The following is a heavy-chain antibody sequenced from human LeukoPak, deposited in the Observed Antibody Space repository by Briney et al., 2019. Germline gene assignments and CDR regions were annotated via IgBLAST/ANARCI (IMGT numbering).Heavy chain of an antibody. CDR2: FDPQDGET. V-gene: IGHV1-24*01. CDR1: GYTLTELS. J-gene: IGHJ6*03. CDR3: ATTNSSPSNSTGVDVYYYYYYYMDV. D-gene: IGHD4-11*01. Sequence: ASVKVSCKVSGYTLTELSMHWVRQAPGKGLECMGGFDPQDGETIYAQKFQGRLTMTEDTSTDTAYMELSSLRSEDTAVYYCATTNSSPSNSTGVDVYYYYYYYMDVWGKGTTVTVSS.